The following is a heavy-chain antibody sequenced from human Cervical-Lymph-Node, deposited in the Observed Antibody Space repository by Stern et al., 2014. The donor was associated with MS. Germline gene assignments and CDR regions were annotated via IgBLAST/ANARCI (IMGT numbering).Heavy chain of an antibody. CDR1: GGSISSYY. CDR2: IYSSGST. Sequence: VQLLQSGPGLVKPSETLSLTCTVSGGSISSYYWTWIRQPPGKGLEWIGHIYSSGSTDYNPSLESRVTISVDTSKNQFSLKLSSVTAADTAVYYCARLRYSGYDYGMDVWGQGTTVTVSS. D-gene: IGHD1-26*01. J-gene: IGHJ6*02. V-gene: IGHV4-59*08. CDR3: ARLRYSGYDYGMDV.